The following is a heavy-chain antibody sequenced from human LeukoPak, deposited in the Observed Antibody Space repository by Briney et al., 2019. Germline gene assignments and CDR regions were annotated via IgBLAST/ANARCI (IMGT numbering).Heavy chain of an antibody. V-gene: IGHV3-74*01. Sequence: GGSLRLSCVASGFSLSGYWMYWVRQAPGKGLMYISRNNGDGSTTNYADVVKGRFTMSRDNVKDTLYLQMNSLRVEDTAVYYCAKDGNYYDSSGYYYFDYWGQGTLVTVSS. J-gene: IGHJ4*02. D-gene: IGHD3-22*01. CDR2: NNGDGSTT. CDR3: AKDGNYYDSSGYYYFDY. CDR1: GFSLSGYW.